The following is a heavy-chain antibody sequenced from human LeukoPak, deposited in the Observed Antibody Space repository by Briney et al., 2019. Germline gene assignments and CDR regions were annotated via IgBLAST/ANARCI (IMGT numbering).Heavy chain of an antibody. CDR3: ARRAMEDSSGWFDP. V-gene: IGHV5-51*01. D-gene: IGHD5-18*01. CDR1: GYSFSNYW. Sequence: GESLKISCKTSGYSFSNYWIGWVRQMPGKGLEWMGIIYPGDSDTRYSPSFRGQVTISADTSIETAYLQWSSLKASDTAMYYCARRAMEDSSGWFDPWGQGTLVTVSS. J-gene: IGHJ5*02. CDR2: IYPGDSDT.